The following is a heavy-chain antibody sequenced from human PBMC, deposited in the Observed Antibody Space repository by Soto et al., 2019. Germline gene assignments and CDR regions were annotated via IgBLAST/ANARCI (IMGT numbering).Heavy chain of an antibody. CDR2: IYHSGST. V-gene: IGHV4-4*02. Sequence: PSETLSLTCAVSGGSISSSNWWSWVRQPPGKGLEWIGEIYHSGSTNYNPSPKSRVTISVDKSKNQFSLKLRSVTAADTAVYYCARVWNYYDSSGYYFPLNWFDPWGQGTLVTVSS. CDR1: GGSISSSNW. CDR3: ARVWNYYDSSGYYFPLNWFDP. D-gene: IGHD3-22*01. J-gene: IGHJ5*02.